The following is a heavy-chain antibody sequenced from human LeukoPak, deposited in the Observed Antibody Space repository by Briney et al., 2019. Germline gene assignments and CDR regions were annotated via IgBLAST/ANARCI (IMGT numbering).Heavy chain of an antibody. V-gene: IGHV1-18*01. CDR1: GYTFTSYG. J-gene: IGHJ4*02. Sequence: ASVKVSSKTSGYTFTSYGISWVRQAPGQGLEWMGWISPYNGDTNYAQKVQGRVTMTTDTSTSTAYMELRSLRADDTAVYYCAREVGTSREFDYWGQGTLVIVSS. D-gene: IGHD1-1*01. CDR3: AREVGTSREFDY. CDR2: ISPYNGDT.